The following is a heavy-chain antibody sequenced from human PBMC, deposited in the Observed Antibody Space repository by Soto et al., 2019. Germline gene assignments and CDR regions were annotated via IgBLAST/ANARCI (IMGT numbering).Heavy chain of an antibody. CDR1: GFTFSSYG. CDR2: IWYDGSNK. D-gene: IGHD3-10*01. V-gene: IGHV3-33*01. J-gene: IGHJ4*02. Sequence: GGSLRLSCAASGFTFSSYGMHWVRQAPGKGLEWVAVIWYDGSNKYYADYVKGRFTISRDNSKNTLYLQMNRLKAEDTAVYYWAREGRRSVTMVRETRVNFDYGGQGTLVTVSS. CDR3: AREGRRSVTMVRETRVNFDY.